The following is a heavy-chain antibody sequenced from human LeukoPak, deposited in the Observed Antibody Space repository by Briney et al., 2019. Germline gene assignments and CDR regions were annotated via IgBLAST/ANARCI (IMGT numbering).Heavy chain of an antibody. V-gene: IGHV3-64*02. CDR2: ISSDGGST. CDR3: ARSVAAAGNRPLDY. J-gene: IGHJ4*02. Sequence: GGSLRLSCAASGFTFSDAYMHWVRQAPGKGLEYVSGISSDGGSTSYADSVKGRFTVSRDNSKDTLYLEMGSLRDEDMAVYYCARSVAAAGNRPLDYWGQGTLVTVSS. CDR1: GFTFSDAY. D-gene: IGHD6-13*01.